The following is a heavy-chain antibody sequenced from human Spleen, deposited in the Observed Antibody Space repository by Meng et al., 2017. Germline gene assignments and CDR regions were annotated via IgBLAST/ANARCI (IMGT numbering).Heavy chain of an antibody. CDR2: IYYTGAT. CDR3: ARDHMYGDYHYFMDV. V-gene: IGHV4-39*07. Sequence: SETLSLTCTVSGGSISSSTYYWGWIRQPPGKGLEWIGSIYYTGATYYNPSLKSRLTISVDTSNNQFSLKLTSVTAADTALYYCARDHMYGDYHYFMDVWGQGTTVTVSS. J-gene: IGHJ6*02. CDR1: GGSISSSTYY. D-gene: IGHD4-17*01.